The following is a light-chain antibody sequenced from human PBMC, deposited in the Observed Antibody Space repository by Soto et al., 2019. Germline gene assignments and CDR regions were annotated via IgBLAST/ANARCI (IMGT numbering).Light chain of an antibody. CDR2: DGF. J-gene: IGKJ1*01. CDR3: HQYCSFPPRT. V-gene: IGKV3-20*01. Sequence: ILRTPYLENLSLSPRASATPSSRASSSVSARLAWYTHKPGQPAMLRLSDGFNSATGIADRFSGSGSGTDFTLTISRLVQEEYAVYYCHQYCSFPPRTFGQGTKVDIK. CDR1: SSVSAR.